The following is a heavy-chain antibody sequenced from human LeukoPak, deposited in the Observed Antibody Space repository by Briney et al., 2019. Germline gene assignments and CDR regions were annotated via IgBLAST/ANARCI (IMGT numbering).Heavy chain of an antibody. CDR3: TTDSIAYYYDSSGYSEIDY. Sequence: GGSLRLSCAASGFTFSNAWMSWVRQAPGKGLEWVGRIKSKTDGGTTDYAAPMKGRFTISRDDSKNTLYLQMNSLKTEDTAVYYCTTDSIAYYYDSSGYSEIDYWGQGTLVTVSS. CDR1: GFTFSNAW. D-gene: IGHD3-22*01. V-gene: IGHV3-15*01. CDR2: IKSKTDGGTT. J-gene: IGHJ4*02.